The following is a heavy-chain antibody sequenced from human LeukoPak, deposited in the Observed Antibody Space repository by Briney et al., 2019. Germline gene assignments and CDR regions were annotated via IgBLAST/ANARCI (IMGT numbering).Heavy chain of an antibody. D-gene: IGHD2-2*01. J-gene: IGHJ6*02. Sequence: SETLSLTCAVYGGSFSGYYWSWLRQPPGKGLEWIGEINHSGSTNYNPSLKSRVTISVDTSKNQFSLKLSSVTAADTAVYYCARGPRDIVVVPAARYYYYGMDVWGQGTTVTVSS. CDR1: GGSFSGYY. V-gene: IGHV4-34*01. CDR2: INHSGST. CDR3: ARGPRDIVVVPAARYYYYGMDV.